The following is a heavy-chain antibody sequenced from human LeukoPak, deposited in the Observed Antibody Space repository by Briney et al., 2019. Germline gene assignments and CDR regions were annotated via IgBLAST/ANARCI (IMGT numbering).Heavy chain of an antibody. CDR1: GFTFSSYG. Sequence: GGSLRLSCAASGFTFSSYGMHWVRQAPGKGLEWVAVIWYDGSNKYYADSVKGRFTISRDNSKNTLYLQMNSLRAEDTAVYYCAKGGTSIAAAEVDYWGQGTLVTVSS. J-gene: IGHJ4*02. CDR3: AKGGTSIAAAEVDY. D-gene: IGHD6-13*01. V-gene: IGHV3-33*06. CDR2: IWYDGSNK.